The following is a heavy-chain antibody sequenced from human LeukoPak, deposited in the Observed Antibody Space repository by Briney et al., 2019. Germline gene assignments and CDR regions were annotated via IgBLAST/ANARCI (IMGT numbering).Heavy chain of an antibody. D-gene: IGHD2-2*01. CDR1: GGTFSSYA. Sequence: SVKVSCKASGGTFSSYAISWVGQAPGQGLEWMGGIIPIFGTANYAQKFQGRVTITADESTSTAYMELRSLRSDDTAVYYCARDRSGSSTSWIPGYWGQGTLVTVSS. J-gene: IGHJ4*02. CDR3: ARDRSGSSTSWIPGY. V-gene: IGHV1-69*01. CDR2: IIPIFGTA.